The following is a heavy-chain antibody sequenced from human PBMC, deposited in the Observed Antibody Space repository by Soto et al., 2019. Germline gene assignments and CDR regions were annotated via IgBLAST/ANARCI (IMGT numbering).Heavy chain of an antibody. V-gene: IGHV4-31*03. CDR1: GGSITNGGYY. CDR2: MYYSGSS. J-gene: IGHJ6*02. CDR3: ARGGAFGELLSRGMDV. Sequence: SETLSLTCTVSGGSITNGGYYWSWIRQHPGKGLEWIGYMYYSGSSYYNPSLKSRVTISVDTSRNQFSLKLSSVTAADTAVYYCARGGAFGELLSRGMDVWGQGTTVTVSS. D-gene: IGHD3-10*01.